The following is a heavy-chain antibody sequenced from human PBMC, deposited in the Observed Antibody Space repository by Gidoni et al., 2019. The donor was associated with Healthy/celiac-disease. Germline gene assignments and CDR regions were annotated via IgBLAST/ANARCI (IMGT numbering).Heavy chain of an antibody. CDR1: GFSLSTSGLG. CDR2: IYWDADK. J-gene: IGHJ3*02. Sequence: QITLKESGPTLVKPTQTLTLTCTFYGFSLSTSGLGVGWIRQPPGKALEWLALIYWDADKRYSPSLTGRLTITKDTSNNQVVLTMTNMDPVDTATYYCAHSGRSGWSLRAFDIWGQGTMVTVSS. V-gene: IGHV2-5*02. CDR3: AHSGRSGWSLRAFDI. D-gene: IGHD6-19*01.